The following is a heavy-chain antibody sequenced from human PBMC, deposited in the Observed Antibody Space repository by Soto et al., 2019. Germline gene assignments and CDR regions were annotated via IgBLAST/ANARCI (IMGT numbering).Heavy chain of an antibody. V-gene: IGHV4-30-4*02. Sequence: PSDTLSLTCIVSGNSITSGDYYWSWILQPPGEGLEWIGYNFYTASEKASYNPSLESRVTISVDTSKNQFSLKLSSVSAADTAVYFCARQVGRPGYYFGMDVWGQGTTVT. D-gene: IGHD3-9*01. CDR1: GNSITSGDYY. CDR2: NFYTASEKA. J-gene: IGHJ6*02. CDR3: ARQVGRPGYYFGMDV.